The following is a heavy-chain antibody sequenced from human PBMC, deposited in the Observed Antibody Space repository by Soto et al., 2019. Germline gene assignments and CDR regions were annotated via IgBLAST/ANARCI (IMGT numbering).Heavy chain of an antibody. Sequence: QVQLVEFGGGVVQPGRSLRLSCAASRFTFSNYAMHWVRQAPGTGLQWVALISFDGSTKYYADSVKGRFTISRDNSKNTLYLQMHSMKAEDTAGYYCASSPGYCSTTRCYGRDFAMDVWGQGTTVTVSS. CDR2: ISFDGSTK. CDR1: RFTFSNYA. J-gene: IGHJ6*02. V-gene: IGHV3-30-3*01. CDR3: ASSPGYCSTTRCYGRDFAMDV. D-gene: IGHD2-2*01.